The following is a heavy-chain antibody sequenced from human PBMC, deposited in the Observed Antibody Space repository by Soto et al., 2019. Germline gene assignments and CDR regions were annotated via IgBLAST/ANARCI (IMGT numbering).Heavy chain of an antibody. CDR3: AKDGGGDIVLMVYASAVTFDI. J-gene: IGHJ3*02. V-gene: IGHV3-23*01. Sequence: GGSLRLSCAASGFTFSSYAMSWVRQAPGKGLEWVSAISGSGGSTYYADSVKGRFTISRDNSKNTLYLQMNSLRAEDTAVYYCAKDGGGDIVLMVYASAVTFDIWGQGTMVTVSS. CDR1: GFTFSSYA. CDR2: ISGSGGST. D-gene: IGHD2-8*01.